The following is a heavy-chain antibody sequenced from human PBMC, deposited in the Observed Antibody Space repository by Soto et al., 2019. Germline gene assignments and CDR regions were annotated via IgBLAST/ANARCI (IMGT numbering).Heavy chain of an antibody. Sequence: GGSLRLSCSASGFTFSGDAVHWVRQAPGKGLESVSGISSDGGTTYYADSVKGRFTISIDNSKNTLYLQMSSLRPEDTAAFYCVVRGSAFDIWGQGTMVPVSS. CDR2: ISSDGGTT. D-gene: IGHD3-10*01. J-gene: IGHJ3*02. CDR1: GFTFSGDA. V-gene: IGHV3-64D*06. CDR3: VVRGSAFDI.